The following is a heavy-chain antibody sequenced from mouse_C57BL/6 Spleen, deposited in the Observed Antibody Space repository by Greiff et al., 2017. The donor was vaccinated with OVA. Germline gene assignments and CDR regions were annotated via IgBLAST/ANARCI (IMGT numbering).Heavy chain of an antibody. J-gene: IGHJ4*01. CDR3: AREKIYYGNWNAMDY. D-gene: IGHD2-1*01. Sequence: VQLQQSGAELARPGASVKMSCKASGYTFTSYTMHWVKQRPGQGLEWIGYINPSSGYTKYNQKFKDKATLTADKSSSTAYMQLSSLTSEDSAVYYGAREKIYYGNWNAMDYWGQGTSVTVSS. CDR2: INPSSGYT. CDR1: GYTFTSYT. V-gene: IGHV1-4*01.